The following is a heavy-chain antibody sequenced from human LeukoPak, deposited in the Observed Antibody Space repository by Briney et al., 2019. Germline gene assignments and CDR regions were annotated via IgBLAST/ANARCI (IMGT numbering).Heavy chain of an antibody. D-gene: IGHD2-15*01. Sequence: ASVKVSCKASGYTFTGYWMHWVRQAPGQGLEWMGWINPNSGGTNYAQKFQGRVTMTRDTSISTAYMELSRLRSDDTAVYYCARDIVVVVAATLENWFDPWGQGTLVTVSS. V-gene: IGHV1-2*02. CDR2: INPNSGGT. CDR3: ARDIVVVVAATLENWFDP. J-gene: IGHJ5*02. CDR1: GYTFTGYW.